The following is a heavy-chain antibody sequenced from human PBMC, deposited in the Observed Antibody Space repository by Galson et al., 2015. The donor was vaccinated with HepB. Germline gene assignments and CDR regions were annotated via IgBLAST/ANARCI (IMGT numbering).Heavy chain of an antibody. V-gene: IGHV3-33*01. J-gene: IGHJ4*02. CDR3: ARGGYLHYSGTYMGAY. CDR1: GFNFNTYG. CDR2: IWYDDSNK. D-gene: IGHD1-7*01. Sequence: SLRLSCATSGFNFNTYGMHWVRQAPGKGLEWVAVIWYDDSNKYYADSVKGRFTISRDNSRTTLYLQMNSLRADDTAVYYCARGGYLHYSGTYMGAYWGQGTLVTVSS.